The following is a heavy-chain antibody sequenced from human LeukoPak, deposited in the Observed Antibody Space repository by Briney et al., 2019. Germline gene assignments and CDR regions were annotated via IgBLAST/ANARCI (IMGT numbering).Heavy chain of an antibody. CDR3: ARVPYGSGSYPFDY. J-gene: IGHJ4*02. Sequence: GGSLRLSCEASGFTFSSYSMNWVRQAPGKGLEWVSSISSSSSYIYYADSVKGRFTISRDNAKNSLYLQMNSLRAEDTAVYYCARVPYGSGSYPFDYWGQGALVTVSS. CDR2: ISSSSSYI. CDR1: GFTFSSYS. V-gene: IGHV3-21*01. D-gene: IGHD3-10*01.